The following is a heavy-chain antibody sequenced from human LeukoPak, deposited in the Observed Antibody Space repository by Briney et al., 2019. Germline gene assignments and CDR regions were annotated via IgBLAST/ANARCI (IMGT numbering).Heavy chain of an antibody. CDR1: GGSISSSSYY. J-gene: IGHJ4*02. V-gene: IGHV4-39*07. D-gene: IGHD2-2*01. Sequence: SETLSLTCTVSGGSISSSSYYWGWIRQPPGKGLEWIGSIYYSGSPYYNPSLKSRVTISVDTSKNQFSLKLSSVTAADTAVYYCARGEDIVVVPSDWGQGTLVTVSS. CDR2: IYYSGSP. CDR3: ARGEDIVVVPSD.